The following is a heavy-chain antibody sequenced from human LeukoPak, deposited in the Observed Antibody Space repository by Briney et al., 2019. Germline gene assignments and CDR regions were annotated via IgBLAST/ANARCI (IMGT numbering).Heavy chain of an antibody. CDR3: ARARSSYGYGDAFDI. J-gene: IGHJ3*02. V-gene: IGHV3-30*02. Sequence: GGSLRLSCAASGFTFNNYGMHWVRQAPGKGLEWVAFIRYDGSNKYYADSVKGRSTISRDNSKNTLYLQMNSLRAEDTAVYYCARARSSYGYGDAFDIWGQGTMVTVSS. CDR1: GFTFNNYG. CDR2: IRYDGSNK. D-gene: IGHD5-18*01.